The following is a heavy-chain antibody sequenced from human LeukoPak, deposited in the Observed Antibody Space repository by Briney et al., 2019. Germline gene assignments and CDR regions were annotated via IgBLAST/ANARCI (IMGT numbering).Heavy chain of an antibody. CDR1: GGSISSSRYY. J-gene: IGHJ4*02. Sequence: SETLSLTCTVSGGSISSSRYYWGWIRQPPGKGLEWIGSIYYSGSTYYNPSLKSRVTISVDTSKNQFSLKLISVTAADTAVYYCARRRRIGRYSYGCLDYWGQGTLVTVSS. D-gene: IGHD5-18*01. CDR2: IYYSGST. V-gene: IGHV4-39*01. CDR3: ARRRRIGRYSYGCLDY.